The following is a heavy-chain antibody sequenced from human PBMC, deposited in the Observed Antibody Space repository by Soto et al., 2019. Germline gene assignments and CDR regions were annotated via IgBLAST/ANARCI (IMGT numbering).Heavy chain of an antibody. V-gene: IGHV3-23*01. Sequence: EVQLLESGGGLVQPGGSLRLSCAASGFTFSSYAMSWVRQAPGKGLEWVSAISGSGGSTYYADSVKGRFTISRDNSKNTLYLQMNSLRAEDTAVYYRAKKVAYCGGDCATFDYWGQGTLVTVSS. J-gene: IGHJ4*02. D-gene: IGHD2-21*02. CDR3: AKKVAYCGGDCATFDY. CDR1: GFTFSSYA. CDR2: ISGSGGST.